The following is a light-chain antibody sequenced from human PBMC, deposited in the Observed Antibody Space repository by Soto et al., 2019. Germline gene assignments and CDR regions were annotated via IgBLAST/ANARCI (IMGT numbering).Light chain of an antibody. CDR2: GAS. CDR1: QSVSSSY. J-gene: IGKJ1*01. V-gene: IGKV3-20*01. CDR3: QQYGSSPGK. Sequence: EIVLTQSPGTLSLSPGERATLSCRASQSVSSSYLAWYQQKPGQAPRLLIYGASSRATGIPDRFSGSGCGTDFTLTISRLEPEDFAVYYCQQYGSSPGKFGQGTKVDIK.